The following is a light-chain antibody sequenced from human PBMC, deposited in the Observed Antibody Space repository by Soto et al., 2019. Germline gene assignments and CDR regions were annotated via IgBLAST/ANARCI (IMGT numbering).Light chain of an antibody. V-gene: IGKV1-5*01. J-gene: IGKJ4*01. Sequence: DIQMTQSPSTLSASVGDIVAITCWASQSISFWLAWYQQKPGSVPNLLIYDASTVGGGVPSRFSGSGSGTQFTLTISNLQPDDFSSYYCKQYNSCPLTFGRGTRVEIK. CDR1: QSISFW. CDR3: KQYNSCPLT. CDR2: DAS.